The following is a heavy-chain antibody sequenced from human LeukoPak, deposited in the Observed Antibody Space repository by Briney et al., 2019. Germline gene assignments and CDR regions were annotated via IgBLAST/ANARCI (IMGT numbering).Heavy chain of an antibody. CDR2: IYYSGST. Sequence: SETLSLTCTVSGGSISSSSYYWGWIRQPPGKGLECIGSIYYSGSTYYHPSLKSRVTISVDTSKNQSSLKLSSVTAADTAVYYCARRSFLECNWGKRTLVTVSS. CDR3: ARRSFLECN. J-gene: IGHJ4*02. V-gene: IGHV4-39*01. CDR1: GGSISSSSYY. D-gene: IGHD3-3*01.